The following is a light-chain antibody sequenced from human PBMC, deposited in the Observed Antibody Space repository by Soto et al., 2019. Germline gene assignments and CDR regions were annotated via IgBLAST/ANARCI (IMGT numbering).Light chain of an antibody. J-gene: IGKJ1*01. CDR2: APS. V-gene: IGKV1-39*01. CDR1: QNIANY. Sequence: DIQMTQSPSSLSASVGDRVTIACRASQNIANYLNWYQQVPGKAPRVLVYAPSNLQSGVPSRFSGSGSGTDFTLTISSLQPEDFAAYYCQHSYSTPWTFGQGTKVEI. CDR3: QHSYSTPWT.